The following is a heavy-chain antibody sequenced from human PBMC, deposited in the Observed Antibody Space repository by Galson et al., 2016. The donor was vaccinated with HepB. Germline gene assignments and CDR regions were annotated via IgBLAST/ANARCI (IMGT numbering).Heavy chain of an antibody. J-gene: IGHJ3*02. D-gene: IGHD1-1*01. CDR2: SFHDEDYT. CDR3: TREANEAFDI. Sequence: SLRLSCAASGFTLSKYHMHWVRQAPGKGLEWVALSFHDEDYTYYPDSVKGRFTISRDNTKGTVYLHMNSLRDEDTAVYYGTREANEAFDIWGQGPMVTVSS. CDR1: GFTLSKYH. V-gene: IGHV3-30-3*01.